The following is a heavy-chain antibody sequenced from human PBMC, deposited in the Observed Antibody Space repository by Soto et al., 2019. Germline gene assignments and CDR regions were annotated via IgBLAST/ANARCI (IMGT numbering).Heavy chain of an antibody. Sequence: QVHLVESGGGVVQPGRSLRLSCVGSGFTFSRYGMHWLRQAPGEGREWMAVIVNDGSDRDYAASVAGRFTISRDNSKNTLYLQMDNLGVDDTAMYYCARDDDYEANGLDYWGQGTLVTVSS. CDR1: GFTFSRYG. D-gene: IGHD4-17*01. CDR2: IVNDGSDR. J-gene: IGHJ4*02. V-gene: IGHV3-33*01. CDR3: ARDDDYEANGLDY.